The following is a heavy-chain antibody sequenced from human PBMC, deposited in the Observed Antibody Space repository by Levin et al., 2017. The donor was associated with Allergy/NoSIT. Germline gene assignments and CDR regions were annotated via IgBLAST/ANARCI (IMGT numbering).Heavy chain of an antibody. CDR3: ARGDDYGDYVVDY. D-gene: IGHD4-17*01. Sequence: GGSLRLSCAASGFTFSTYYMNWVRQAPGKGLEWVSSISGSSGYIYYADSVKGRFTISRDNAKNSLYLKMNSLRDEDTGVYYCARGDDYGDYVVDYWGQGTLVTVSS. V-gene: IGHV3-21*01. CDR1: GFTFSTYY. J-gene: IGHJ4*02. CDR2: ISGSSGYI.